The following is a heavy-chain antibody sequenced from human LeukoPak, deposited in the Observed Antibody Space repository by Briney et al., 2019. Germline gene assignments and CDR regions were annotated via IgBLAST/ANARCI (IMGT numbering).Heavy chain of an antibody. CDR1: GFTFSSYT. D-gene: IGHD6-13*01. CDR2: ISGSGDNT. J-gene: IGHJ5*02. V-gene: IGHV3-23*01. Sequence: GGSLRLSCAASGFTFSSYTMTWVRQAPGKGLEWVSSISGSGDNTYYADSVRGRFTVSRDNSRDTLYLQMNSLGADDTAVYYCAKGRWWFDPWGQGTLSPSPQ. CDR3: AKGRWWFDP.